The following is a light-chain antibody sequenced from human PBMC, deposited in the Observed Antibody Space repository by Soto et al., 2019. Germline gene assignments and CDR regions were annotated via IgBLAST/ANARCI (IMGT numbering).Light chain of an antibody. Sequence: EIVMTQSPATLSVSPGERATLSCRASQSVSSNLAWYQQKPGQAPRLLIYGASTRATGIPARFSGSGSGTEFTLTISSLQSEDFAVYYCQNYHNWPRTFGQGTKVEIK. V-gene: IGKV3-15*01. J-gene: IGKJ1*01. CDR1: QSVSSN. CDR2: GAS. CDR3: QNYHNWPRT.